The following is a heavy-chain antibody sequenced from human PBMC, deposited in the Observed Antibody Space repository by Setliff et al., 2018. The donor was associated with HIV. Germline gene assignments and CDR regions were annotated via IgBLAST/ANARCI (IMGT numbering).Heavy chain of an antibody. Sequence: PSETLSLTCTVSGGSISTSSYYWGWIRQPPGKGLEWIGSIYYSGSTYYNPSLRGRVSISVDTSKRQFHLNVTSVTAADTAVYYCARGHYDFWSSYMDVWGKGTTVTVSS. V-gene: IGHV4-39*06. J-gene: IGHJ6*03. CDR1: GGSISTSSYY. CDR3: ARGHYDFWSSYMDV. CDR2: IYYSGST. D-gene: IGHD3-3*01.